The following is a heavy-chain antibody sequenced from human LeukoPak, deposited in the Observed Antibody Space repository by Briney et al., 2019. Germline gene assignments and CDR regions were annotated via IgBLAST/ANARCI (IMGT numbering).Heavy chain of an antibody. J-gene: IGHJ6*02. CDR2: VYYSGST. CDR3: AASSYYYYYYGMDV. Sequence: SETLSLTCTVSDGSISSYYWSWIRQPPGKGLEWIGYVYYSGSTNYNPSLKSRVTISADTSQNQFSLKLSSVTAADTAVYYCAASSYYYYYYGMDVWGQGTTVTVSS. CDR1: DGSISSYY. D-gene: IGHD6-6*01. V-gene: IGHV4-59*01.